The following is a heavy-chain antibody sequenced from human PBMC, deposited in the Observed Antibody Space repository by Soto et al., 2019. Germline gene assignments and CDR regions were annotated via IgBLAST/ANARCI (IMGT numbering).Heavy chain of an antibody. Sequence: SETLSLTCAVSGYSISSGYYWGWIRQPPGKGLEWIGNIYHSGTTYYNPSLKSRVTISVDTSKNQFSLELSSVTAADTAVYYCACSILAYHFDYWGQGTLVT. D-gene: IGHD3-10*02. CDR2: IYHSGTT. J-gene: IGHJ4*02. CDR3: ACSILAYHFDY. V-gene: IGHV4-38-2*01. CDR1: GYSISSGYY.